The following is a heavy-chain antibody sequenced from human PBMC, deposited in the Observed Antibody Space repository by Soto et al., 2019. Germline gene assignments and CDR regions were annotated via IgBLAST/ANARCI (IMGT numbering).Heavy chain of an antibody. CDR2: ISAYNGNT. CDR1: GYTFTSYG. V-gene: IGHV1-18*01. CDR3: ARTIYAYGTHLHFDY. J-gene: IGHJ4*02. Sequence: QVQLVQSGAEVKKPGASVKVSCKASGYTFTSYGISWVRQAPGQGLEWMGWISAYNGNTNYAQKLQGRVTKTTDTSTSTAYMELRSLRSDDTAVYYCARTIYAYGTHLHFDYWGQGTLVTVSS. D-gene: IGHD3-3*01.